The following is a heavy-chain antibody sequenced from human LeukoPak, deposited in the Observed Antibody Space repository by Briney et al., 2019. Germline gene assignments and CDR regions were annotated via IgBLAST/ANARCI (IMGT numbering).Heavy chain of an antibody. V-gene: IGHV4-59*12. Sequence: SETLSLTCTVSGGSISSYYWSWIRQPPGKGLEWIGYIYYSGSTNYNPSLKSRVTISVDTSKNQFSLKLSSVTAADTAVYYCARGSQGWGYYYYMDVWGKGTTVTISS. CDR3: ARGSQGWGYYYYMDV. D-gene: IGHD6-19*01. J-gene: IGHJ6*03. CDR1: GGSISSYY. CDR2: IYYSGST.